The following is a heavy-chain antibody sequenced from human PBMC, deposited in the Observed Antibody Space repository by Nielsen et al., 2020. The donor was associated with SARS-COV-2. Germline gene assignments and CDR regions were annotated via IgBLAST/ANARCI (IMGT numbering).Heavy chain of an antibody. V-gene: IGHV1-69*13. CDR3: ASITIFGVVISYYYYGMDV. CDR1: GGTFSSYA. J-gene: IGHJ6*02. Sequence: SVKVSCKASGGTFSSYAISWVRQAPGQGLEWMGGITPIFGTANYAQKFQGRVTITADESTSTAYMELSSLRSEDTAVYYCASITIFGVVISYYYYGMDVWGQGTTVTVSS. CDR2: ITPIFGTA. D-gene: IGHD3-3*01.